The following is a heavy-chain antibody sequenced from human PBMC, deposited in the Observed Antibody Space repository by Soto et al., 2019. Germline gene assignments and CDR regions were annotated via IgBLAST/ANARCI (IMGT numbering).Heavy chain of an antibody. D-gene: IGHD3-22*01. CDR1: GFTFNSYA. CDR2: ISYDGSIK. J-gene: IGHJ6*02. V-gene: IGHV3-30-3*01. CDR3: ARRYYDCSGYHPGYHYGMDV. Sequence: PGGSLRLSCAASGFTFNSYAMHWVRQAPGKGLEWVAIISYDGSIKYYADSVKGRFTISRDNSKNTLYLQMSSLRIEDTAVYYCARRYYDCSGYHPGYHYGMDVSGQGTTVTLSS.